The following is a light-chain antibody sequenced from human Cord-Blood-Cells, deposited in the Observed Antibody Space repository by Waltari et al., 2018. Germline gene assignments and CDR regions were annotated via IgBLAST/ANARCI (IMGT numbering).Light chain of an antibody. CDR1: RSDVGGSTS. V-gene: IGLV2-14*01. J-gene: IGLJ1*01. Sequence: QSALTQPASVSGSPGPSLTISCPGTRSDVGGSTSVSWYQQHPGKAPKLMIYEVSNRPSGVSNRFSGSKSGNTASLTISGLQAEDEADYYCSSYTSSSTSYVFGTGTKVTVL. CDR3: SSYTSSSTSYV. CDR2: EVS.